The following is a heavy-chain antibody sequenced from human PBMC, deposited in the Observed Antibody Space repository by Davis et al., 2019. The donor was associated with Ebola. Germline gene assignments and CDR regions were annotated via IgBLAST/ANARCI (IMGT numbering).Heavy chain of an antibody. J-gene: IGHJ4*02. CDR3: TSTVDTADY. CDR2: IRSKANNYAT. Sequence: GESLKISCAASGFTFSGSAMHWVRQASGKGLEWVGRIRSKANNYATAYAASVKGRFTISRDDSKNTAYLQMNSLKTEDTAVYYCTSTVDTADYWGQGTLVTVSS. D-gene: IGHD5-18*01. CDR1: GFTFSGSA. V-gene: IGHV3-73*01.